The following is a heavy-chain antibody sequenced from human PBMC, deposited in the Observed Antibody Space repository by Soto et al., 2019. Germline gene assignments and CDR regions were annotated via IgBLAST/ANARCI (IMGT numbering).Heavy chain of an antibody. CDR3: ASMTTVATAAFDI. CDR1: GLSFGTSGVG. D-gene: IGHD4-17*01. J-gene: IGHJ3*02. V-gene: IGHV2-5*01. CDR2: IYLNDYK. Sequence: QITLKESGPTQVKPTQTLTLTCTASGLSFGTSGVGVGWIRQPPGEALEWLALIYLNDYKRYSPSLKSSLTITKDTSKNQVVLTMTNVDPVDTATYYCASMTTVATAAFDIWGQGTMVTVSS.